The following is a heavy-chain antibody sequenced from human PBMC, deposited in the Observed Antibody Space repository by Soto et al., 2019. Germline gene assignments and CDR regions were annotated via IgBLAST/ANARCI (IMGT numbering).Heavy chain of an antibody. CDR1: GGSISSSSYY. CDR3: ARDGRLRGSSGWYFDL. D-gene: IGHD1-26*01. V-gene: IGHV4-39*07. Sequence: SETLSLTCTVSGGSISSSSYYWGWIRQPPGKGLEWIGSIYYSGSTYYNPSLKSRVTISVDTSKNQFSLKLSSVTAADTAVYYCARDGRLRGSSGWYFDLWGRGTLVTVSS. J-gene: IGHJ2*01. CDR2: IYYSGST.